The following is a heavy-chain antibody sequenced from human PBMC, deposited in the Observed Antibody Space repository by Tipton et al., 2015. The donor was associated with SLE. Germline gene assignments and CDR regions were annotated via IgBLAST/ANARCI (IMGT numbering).Heavy chain of an antibody. CDR2: INHSGST. CDR1: GYSISSGYY. Sequence: TLSLTCAVSGYSISSGYYWGWIRQPPGKGLEWIGGINHSGSTNYNPSLKSRVTTSVDTSKNQFSLKLTSVTAADTAVYYCARGGFDGGYENEFDYWGQGTLVTVSS. D-gene: IGHD5-12*01. J-gene: IGHJ4*02. V-gene: IGHV4-38-2*01. CDR3: ARGGFDGGYENEFDY.